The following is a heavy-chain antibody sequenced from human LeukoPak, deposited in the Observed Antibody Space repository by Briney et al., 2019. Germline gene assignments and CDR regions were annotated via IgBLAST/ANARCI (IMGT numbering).Heavy chain of an antibody. CDR1: GFTFSTYS. CDR3: AREDYYENLYYFAY. V-gene: IGHV3-48*02. CDR2: ISSSSSTI. J-gene: IGHJ4*02. Sequence: GGSLRLSCAASGFTFSTYSMNWVRQAPGKGLEWVSYISSSSSTIFYADSVKGRFTISRDNAKNSLYLQMNSLRDEDTAVYYCAREDYYENLYYFAYWGQGALVTVSS. D-gene: IGHD3-22*01.